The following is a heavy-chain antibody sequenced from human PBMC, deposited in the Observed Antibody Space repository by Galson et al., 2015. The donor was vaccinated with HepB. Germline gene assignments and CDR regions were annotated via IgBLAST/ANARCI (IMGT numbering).Heavy chain of an antibody. Sequence: SVKVSCKASGYTVTGYYMHWVRQAPGQGLEWMGIINPSGGSTTYAQNFQGRVTMTRDTSTGTVYMELSSLRSEDTAVYYCARARENVYYYDSSGYSEFDYWGQGTLVTVSS. CDR3: ARARENVYYYDSSGYSEFDY. J-gene: IGHJ4*02. V-gene: IGHV1-46*01. D-gene: IGHD3-22*01. CDR1: GYTVTGYY. CDR2: INPSGGST.